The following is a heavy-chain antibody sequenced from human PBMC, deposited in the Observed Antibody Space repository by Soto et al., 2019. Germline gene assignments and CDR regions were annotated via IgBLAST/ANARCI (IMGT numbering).Heavy chain of an antibody. V-gene: IGHV4-39*01. Sequence: QLHLQESGPGLVKPSETLSLTCTVSGGSISSSGYSWGWIRQSPGKGLEWIGTISYSGSTYYNPSLRSRVTIIVDTSRNQFSLKVTPVTAADAAVYYCARQAPSVLIFGVVVNWFDPWGQGTLVSVSS. D-gene: IGHD3-3*01. CDR1: GGSISSSGYS. J-gene: IGHJ5*02. CDR3: ARQAPSVLIFGVVVNWFDP. CDR2: ISYSGST.